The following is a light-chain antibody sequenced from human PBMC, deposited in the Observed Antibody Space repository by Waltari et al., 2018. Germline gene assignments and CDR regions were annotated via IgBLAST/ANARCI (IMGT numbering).Light chain of an antibody. CDR3: NSYAGSSSWV. CDR2: DVS. Sequence: QSALTQPASVSGSPGQSITISCTGTSSDVGFYNYVSWYQQHPGKAPKLMIYDVSERPSGVSNRFSGSKSGNTASLTISGLQAEDEADYYCNSYAGSSSWVFGGGTELTVL. CDR1: SSDVGFYNY. J-gene: IGLJ3*02. V-gene: IGLV2-14*01.